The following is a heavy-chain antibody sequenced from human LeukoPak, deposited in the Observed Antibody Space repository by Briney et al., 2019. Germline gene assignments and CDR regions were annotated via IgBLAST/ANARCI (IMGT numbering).Heavy chain of an antibody. Sequence: GGSLRLSCAASGFTFSSYSMNWVRQAPGKGLEWVSSISSSSSCIYYADSVKGRFTISRDNAKNSLYLQMNSLRAEDTAVYYCARDSTLVPAAHHFDYWGQGTLVTVSS. V-gene: IGHV3-21*01. CDR2: ISSSSSCI. CDR3: ARDSTLVPAAHHFDY. D-gene: IGHD2-2*01. CDR1: GFTFSSYS. J-gene: IGHJ4*02.